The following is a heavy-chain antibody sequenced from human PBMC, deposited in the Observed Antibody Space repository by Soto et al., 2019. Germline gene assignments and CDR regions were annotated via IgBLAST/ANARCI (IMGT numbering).Heavy chain of an antibody. Sequence: PGRYLRLSGSASGFTLGSYAMIWVGHAPGKGLEWVGFFRSEPSGGTAENAASVKGRLTISRDDSRSIAYLQMNSLKTEDTALYYCTRGPGHLEAFDIPCEAIMVT. D-gene: IGHD1-1*01. J-gene: IGHJ3*02. V-gene: IGHV3-49*04. CDR1: GFTLGSYA. CDR2: FRSEPSGGTA. CDR3: TRGPGHLEAFDI.